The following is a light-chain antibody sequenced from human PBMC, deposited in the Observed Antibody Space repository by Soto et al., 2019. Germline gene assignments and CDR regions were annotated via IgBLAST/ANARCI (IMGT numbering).Light chain of an antibody. CDR1: QSVSSSY. J-gene: IGKJ4*01. Sequence: EIVLTQSPGTLSLSPGERATLSCRASQSVSSSYLAWYQQKPGQAPRLLIYGASSRATGIPDRFSGSGSGPDFTLTISRLEPEGFAVYYCQQYGSSPLTFGGGTKVEIK. CDR3: QQYGSSPLT. CDR2: GAS. V-gene: IGKV3-20*01.